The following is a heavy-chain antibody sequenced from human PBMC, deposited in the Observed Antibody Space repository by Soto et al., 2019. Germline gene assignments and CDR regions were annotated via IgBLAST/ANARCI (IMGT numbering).Heavy chain of an antibody. J-gene: IGHJ6*02. CDR1: GYTFTSYG. D-gene: IGHD2-15*01. CDR3: ARDPEVVVVLYYYYGMDV. Sequence: EASVKVSCKASGYTFTSYGISWVRQAPGQGLERMGWISAYNGNTNYAQKLQGRVTMTTDTSTSTAYMELRSLRSDDTAVYYCARDPEVVVVLYYYYGMDVWGQGTTVTVSS. V-gene: IGHV1-18*01. CDR2: ISAYNGNT.